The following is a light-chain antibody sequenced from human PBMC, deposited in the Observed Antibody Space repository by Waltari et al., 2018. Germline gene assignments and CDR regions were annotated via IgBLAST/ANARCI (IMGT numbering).Light chain of an antibody. J-gene: IGLJ2*01. CDR3: SSYISSDTLEL. Sequence: QSALTQPASVSGSPGQSITISCTGTSSDVGGYNYVSWYQQHPGKAPKLIIFDVSNRPSGVSSRFSGSKSGTPASLTISGLQAQDEADYYCSSYISSDTLELFGGGTSLTVL. CDR2: DVS. V-gene: IGLV2-14*03. CDR1: SSDVGGYNY.